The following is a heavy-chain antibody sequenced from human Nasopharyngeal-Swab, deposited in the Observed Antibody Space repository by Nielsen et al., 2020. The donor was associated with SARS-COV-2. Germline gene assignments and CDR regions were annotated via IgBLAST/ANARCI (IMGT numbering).Heavy chain of an antibody. J-gene: IGHJ4*02. CDR3: TNSSDLDY. CDR2: IKSKTDGGTT. CDR1: GFTFSNAW. V-gene: IGHV3-15*01. D-gene: IGHD6-19*01. Sequence: GESLKISCAASGFTFSNAWMSWVRQAPGKGLEWVGRIKSKTDGGTTDYAAPVKGRFTISRDGSKNTLYLQMNSLKTEDTAVYYCTNSSDLDYWGQGTLVTVSS.